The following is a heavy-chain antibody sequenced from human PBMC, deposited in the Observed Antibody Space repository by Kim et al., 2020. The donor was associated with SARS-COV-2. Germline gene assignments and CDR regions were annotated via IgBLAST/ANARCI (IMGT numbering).Heavy chain of an antibody. V-gene: IGHV3-48*02. D-gene: IGHD3-10*01. Sequence: GGSLRLSCAASGFTFSSYSMNWVRQAPGKGLEWVSYISSSSSTIYYADSVKGRFTISRDNAKNSLYLQMNSLRDEDTAVYYCARVGYYYGSGSYVSHLNPSGVVYWGQGTLVTVSS. CDR1: GFTFSSYS. CDR2: ISSSSSTI. J-gene: IGHJ4*02. CDR3: ARVGYYYGSGSYVSHLNPSGVVY.